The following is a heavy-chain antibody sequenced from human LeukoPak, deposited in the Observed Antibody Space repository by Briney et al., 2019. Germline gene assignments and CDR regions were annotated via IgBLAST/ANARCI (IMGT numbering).Heavy chain of an antibody. D-gene: IGHD6-13*01. CDR2: IKTKTDGGTT. CDR3: TTDRRITAAGTYYGMDV. Sequence: GGSLRLSCAASGFTFSNAWMSWVRQAPGKGLEWVGPIKTKTDGGTTDYAAPVKGRFTISRDDSKPTLYLQMNSLKTEDTAVYYCTTDRRITAAGTYYGMDVWGQGTTVTVSS. V-gene: IGHV3-15*01. CDR1: GFTFSNAW. J-gene: IGHJ6*02.